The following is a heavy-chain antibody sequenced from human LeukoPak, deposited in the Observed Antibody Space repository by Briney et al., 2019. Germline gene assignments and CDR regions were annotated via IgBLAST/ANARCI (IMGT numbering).Heavy chain of an antibody. CDR1: GGSISSSSYY. V-gene: IGHV4-39*01. D-gene: IGHD3-3*01. CDR2: IYYSGST. Sequence: SETMSLTCTVSGGSISSSSYYWGWIRQPPAKGQQWIGSIYYSGSTYYNTSLKSRVTIYEDTSKNQFSLKLSSETAADTAVYYCARHAGNTIFRGVINNWFDPWGQGTLVTISS. J-gene: IGHJ5*02. CDR3: ARHAGNTIFRGVINNWFDP.